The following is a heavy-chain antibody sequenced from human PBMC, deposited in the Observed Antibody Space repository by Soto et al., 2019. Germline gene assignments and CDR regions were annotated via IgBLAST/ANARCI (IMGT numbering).Heavy chain of an antibody. J-gene: IGHJ4*02. Sequence: DSVKVYCKASGYPFTSYGISLVRRAPGQGLEWMGWISAYNGNTNYAQKLQGRVTMTTDTSTSTAYMELRSLRSDDTAVYYCARDLIGITMVRGVGRLFDYWGQGTMVTVSS. D-gene: IGHD3-10*01. CDR2: ISAYNGNT. CDR3: ARDLIGITMVRGVGRLFDY. CDR1: GYPFTSYG. V-gene: IGHV1-18*01.